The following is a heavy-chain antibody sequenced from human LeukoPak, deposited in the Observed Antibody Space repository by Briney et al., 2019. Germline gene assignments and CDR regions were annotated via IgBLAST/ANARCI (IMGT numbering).Heavy chain of an antibody. V-gene: IGHV3-11*04. CDR1: GFAFSDYY. J-gene: IGHJ4*02. CDR2: ISSSGTTI. CDR3: ARFGRYFDWLFGDY. Sequence: PGGSLRLSCAASGFAFSDYYMSWIRQAPGKGLEWVSYISSSGTTIYYADSVKGRFTISRDNAKNSLYLQMNSLRAEDTAVYYCARFGRYFDWLFGDYWGQGTLVTVSS. D-gene: IGHD3-9*01.